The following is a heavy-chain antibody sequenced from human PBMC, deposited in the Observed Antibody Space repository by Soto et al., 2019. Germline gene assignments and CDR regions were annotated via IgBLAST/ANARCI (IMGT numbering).Heavy chain of an antibody. V-gene: IGHV3-30*18. CDR3: AKDRRPYSSSSYFDY. CDR1: GFTFGSYG. D-gene: IGHD6-6*01. CDR2: ISYDGSNK. J-gene: IGHJ4*02. Sequence: GGSLRLSCAASGFTFGSYGMHWVRQAPGKGLEWVAVISYDGSNKYYADSVKGRFTISRDNSKNTLYLQMNSLRAEDTAVYYCAKDRRPYSSSSYFDYWGQGTLVTVSS.